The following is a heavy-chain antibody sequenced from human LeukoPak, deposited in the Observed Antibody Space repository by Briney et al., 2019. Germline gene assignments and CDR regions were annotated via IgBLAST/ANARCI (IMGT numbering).Heavy chain of an antibody. D-gene: IGHD3-10*01. V-gene: IGHV3-30-3*01. CDR2: ISDDGINK. Sequence: PGGSLTLTCAASGFTFSSYAMHWVRQVPPTGLGLVAFISDDGINKYDADPVRRRFTIARDNSKNTVSLEMNSLRAEDTAVYYCARGATYYSGSASYYHTFWGQGTLVTVSS. CDR3: ARGATYYSGSASYYHTF. J-gene: IGHJ4*02. CDR1: GFTFSSYA.